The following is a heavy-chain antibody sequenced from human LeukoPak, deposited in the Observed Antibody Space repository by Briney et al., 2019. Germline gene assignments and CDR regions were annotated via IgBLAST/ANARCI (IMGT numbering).Heavy chain of an antibody. D-gene: IGHD4-23*01. Sequence: ASVKVSCKASGYTFTGYYMHWVRQAPGQGLEWMGLINPKSGYTNLVQKYQGRVTMARDTSITTVYMELSRLRFDDMAVYYCARYLGGNSGFDSWGQGTLVTVSS. CDR2: INPKSGYT. J-gene: IGHJ4*02. CDR1: GYTFTGYY. V-gene: IGHV1-2*02. CDR3: ARYLGGNSGFDS.